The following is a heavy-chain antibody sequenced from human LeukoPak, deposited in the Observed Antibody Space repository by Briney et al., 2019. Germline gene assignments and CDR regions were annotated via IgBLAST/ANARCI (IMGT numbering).Heavy chain of an antibody. CDR1: GGSFSGYY. CDR2: INHSGST. J-gene: IGHJ6*03. Sequence: SETLSLTCAVYGGSFSGYYWSWIRQPPGKGLEWIGEINHSGSTNYNPSLKSRVTISVDTSKNQFSLKLSSVTAADTAVYYCARLDFGGSYESPYYYYTDVWGKGTTVTISS. V-gene: IGHV4-34*01. D-gene: IGHD1-26*01. CDR3: ARLDFGGSYESPYYYYTDV.